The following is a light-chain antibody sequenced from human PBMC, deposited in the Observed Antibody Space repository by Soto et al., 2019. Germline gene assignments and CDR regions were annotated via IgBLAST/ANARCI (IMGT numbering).Light chain of an antibody. V-gene: IGKV3-15*01. CDR2: RAS. Sequence: EIVMTQSPATLSVSPGGSATLSCRASQHVSSNLAWYRQKPSQPPTLLIYRASTRATGIPATFSGSGSGTEFTLTISSLQSEDFAVYYCQQYNKWPYTFGQGTKLEI. J-gene: IGKJ2*01. CDR1: QHVSSN. CDR3: QQYNKWPYT.